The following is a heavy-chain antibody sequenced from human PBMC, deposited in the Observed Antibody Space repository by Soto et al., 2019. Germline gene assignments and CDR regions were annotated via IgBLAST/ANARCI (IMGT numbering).Heavy chain of an antibody. D-gene: IGHD6-13*01. V-gene: IGHV4-4*02. Sequence: QVQLRESGPGLVKPSGTLFLTCAVSSGSVNSSNWWSWVRQPPGKGLERIGEIYHGGSANYNPSLRSRVTMSVDKSKNQVFLQLSSVTAADTAVYYCARDPAAAGTFDYWGQGTLVTVSS. J-gene: IGHJ4*02. CDR1: SGSVNSSNW. CDR2: IYHGGSA. CDR3: ARDPAAAGTFDY.